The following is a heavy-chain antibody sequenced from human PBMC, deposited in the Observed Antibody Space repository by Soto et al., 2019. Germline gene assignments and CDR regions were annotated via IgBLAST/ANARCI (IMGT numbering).Heavy chain of an antibody. CDR2: ISIGSGSI. V-gene: IGHV3-48*02. CDR1: GFSFSNYA. J-gene: IGHJ3*01. D-gene: IGHD3-22*01. CDR3: VRDDRWAFDF. Sequence: EVQLVESGGGLVQPGGSRRVSCAASGFSFSNYAMNWVRQAPGKGLEWVSYISIGSGSIFYADSVKGRFTISRDDAKNSLYMQMNTLRDEDTVGYYCVRDDRWAFDFGGQGTMVTVSS.